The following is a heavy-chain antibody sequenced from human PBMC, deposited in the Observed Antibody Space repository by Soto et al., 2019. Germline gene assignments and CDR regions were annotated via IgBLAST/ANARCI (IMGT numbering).Heavy chain of an antibody. CDR2: IIPIFGTA. CDR3: AREGGSGCYRYYDMDV. CDR1: GGTFSSYT. Sequence: QVQLVQSGAEVKKPGSSVKVSCKASGGTFSSYTITWVRQAPGQGLEWMGGIIPIFGTANYAQKFQGRVTITDDEYASTAYMELSRLRSEYTAVYYCAREGGSGCYRYYDMDVWGQGTTLTVSS. J-gene: IGHJ6*02. D-gene: IGHD3-10*01. V-gene: IGHV1-69*12.